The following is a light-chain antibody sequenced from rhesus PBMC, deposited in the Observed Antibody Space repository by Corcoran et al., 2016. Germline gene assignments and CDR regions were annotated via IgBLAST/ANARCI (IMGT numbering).Light chain of an antibody. CDR3: CSYTTSSTSV. CDR1: SSDIGGYNY. V-gene: IGLV2S7*01. J-gene: IGLJ6*01. CDR2: EVT. Sequence: QSAPTQPPSVSGSPGQSVTISCTGTSSDIGGYNYVSWYQQHPGKAPKLMIYEVTKRPSGVSDRFSGSKSGNTASLTISGLQAEDAAVYYFCSYTTSSTSVFGGGTKLTVL.